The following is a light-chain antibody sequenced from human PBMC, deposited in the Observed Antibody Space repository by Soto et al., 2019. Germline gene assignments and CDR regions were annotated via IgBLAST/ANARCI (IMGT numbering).Light chain of an antibody. V-gene: IGLV2-14*01. J-gene: IGLJ7*01. CDR3: SSYTSSTAAV. CDR2: DVS. Sequence: QSALTQPASVSGSPGQSIIISCTGTSSDVGGYNYVSWYQQHPGKAPKLMIYDVSIRPSGVSNRFSGSKSGNTASLTISGLQAEDEADYHCSSYTSSTAAVFGGGTQLTVL. CDR1: SSDVGGYNY.